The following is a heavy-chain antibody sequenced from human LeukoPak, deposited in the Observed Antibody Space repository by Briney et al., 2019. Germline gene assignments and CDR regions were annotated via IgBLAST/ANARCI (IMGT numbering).Heavy chain of an antibody. CDR2: IIPIFGTA. CDR3: ARALTPIVVVPAATPGWFDR. D-gene: IGHD2-2*01. J-gene: IGHJ5*02. V-gene: IGHV1-69*01. Sequence: SVKVSCKASGGTFSSYAISWVRQAPGQGLEWMGGIIPIFGTANYAQKFQGRVTITADESTSTAYMELSSLRSEDTAVYYCARALTPIVVVPAATPGWFDRWGQGTLVTVSS. CDR1: GGTFSSYA.